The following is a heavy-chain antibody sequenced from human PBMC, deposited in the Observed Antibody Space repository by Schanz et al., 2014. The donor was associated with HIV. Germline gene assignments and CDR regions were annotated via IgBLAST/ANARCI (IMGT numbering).Heavy chain of an antibody. D-gene: IGHD1-20*01. V-gene: IGHV3-30*18. CDR3: AKDQGDITGTPFDY. J-gene: IGHJ4*02. Sequence: QVQLVESGGGVVQPGRSLRLSCAASGFTFSSYGMHWVRQAPGKGLEWVAVISYDRRNKYYADSVKGRFTISRDNSKNTLFLQMNSLRAEDTAMYYCAKDQGDITGTPFDYWGQGTLVTVSS. CDR2: ISYDRRNK. CDR1: GFTFSSYG.